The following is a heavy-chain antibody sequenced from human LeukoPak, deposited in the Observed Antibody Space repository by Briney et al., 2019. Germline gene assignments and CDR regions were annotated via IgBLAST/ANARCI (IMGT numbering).Heavy chain of an antibody. CDR1: GFTFSSYS. J-gene: IGHJ6*02. CDR3: ARQLGPTVVVPAAIAYGMDV. Sequence: GGSLRLSCAASGFTFSSYSMNWVRQAPGKGLEWVSSISSSSSYIYYADSVEGRFTISRDNAKNSLYLQMNSLRAEDTAVYYCARQLGPTVVVPAAIAYGMDVWGQGTTVTVSS. V-gene: IGHV3-21*01. D-gene: IGHD2-2*01. CDR2: ISSSSSYI.